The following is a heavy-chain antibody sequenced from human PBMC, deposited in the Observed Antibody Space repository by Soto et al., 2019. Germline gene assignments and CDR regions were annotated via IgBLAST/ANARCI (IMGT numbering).Heavy chain of an antibody. CDR3: AKGGRQWLVTSGFNY. CDR2: VSHDGRNT. Sequence: VQLVESGGGVVQPGRSLRLSCAASGFTFSDYAMHWVRQAPGKGLEWVAVVSHDGRNTHYADSVKGRFTISRDSSKNTGSLERTSLRAEDTAVYYCAKGGRQWLVTSGFNYWGQGALVTVSS. D-gene: IGHD6-19*01. CDR1: GFTFSDYA. J-gene: IGHJ4*02. V-gene: IGHV3-30*18.